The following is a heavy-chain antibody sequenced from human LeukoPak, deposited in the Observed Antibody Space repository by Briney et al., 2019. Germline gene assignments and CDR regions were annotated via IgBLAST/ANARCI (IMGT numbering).Heavy chain of an antibody. Sequence: GGSLRLSCAASGFTFSRYAMTWVRQAPGKGLEWVSGISGSAGRTYYADSVKGRFTISRDDSKNTAYLQMNSLKTEDTAVYYCTRYRDGYPEPFDYWGQGTLVTVSS. CDR2: ISGSAGRT. D-gene: IGHD5-24*01. J-gene: IGHJ4*02. CDR3: TRYRDGYPEPFDY. CDR1: GFTFSRYA. V-gene: IGHV3-23*01.